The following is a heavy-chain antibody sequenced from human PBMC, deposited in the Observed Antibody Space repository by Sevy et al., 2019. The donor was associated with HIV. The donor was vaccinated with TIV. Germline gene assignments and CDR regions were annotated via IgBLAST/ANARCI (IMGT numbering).Heavy chain of an antibody. D-gene: IGHD2-21*02. CDR2: INHSGST. J-gene: IGHJ3*02. Sequence: SETLSLTCAVYGGSFSGYYWSWIRQPPRKGLEWIGEINHSGSTNYNPSLKSRVTISLDTSKNQFSLKLSSVTAADTAVYYCARHCGGDCSHAFDIWGQGTMVTVSS. V-gene: IGHV4-34*01. CDR3: ARHCGGDCSHAFDI. CDR1: GGSFSGYY.